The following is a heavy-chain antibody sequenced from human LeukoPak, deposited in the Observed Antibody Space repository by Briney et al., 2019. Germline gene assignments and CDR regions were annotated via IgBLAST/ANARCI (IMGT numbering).Heavy chain of an antibody. D-gene: IGHD3-10*01. Sequence: ASVKVSCKASGGTVSSYAISWVRQAPGQGLEWMGRIIHIFGIANYAQKFQGRVTITADKSTSTAYMELSSLRSEDTAVYYCAAGSDTMAGFDYWGQGSLVTVSS. CDR1: GGTVSSYA. CDR2: IIHIFGIA. CDR3: AAGSDTMAGFDY. V-gene: IGHV1-69*04. J-gene: IGHJ4*02.